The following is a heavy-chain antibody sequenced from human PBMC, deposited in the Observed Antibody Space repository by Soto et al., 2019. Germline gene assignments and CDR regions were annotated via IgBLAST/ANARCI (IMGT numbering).Heavy chain of an antibody. Sequence: ASVKVSCKASGYTFTSYYMHWVRQAPGQGLEWMGIINPSGGSTSYAQRFQGRVTMTRDTSTSTVYMELNSLRAEDTAVYYCAREVRLELILDYYYGMDVWGQGTTVTVSS. J-gene: IGHJ6*02. CDR3: AREVRLELILDYYYGMDV. CDR1: GYTFTSYY. CDR2: INPSGGST. V-gene: IGHV1-46*01. D-gene: IGHD1-7*01.